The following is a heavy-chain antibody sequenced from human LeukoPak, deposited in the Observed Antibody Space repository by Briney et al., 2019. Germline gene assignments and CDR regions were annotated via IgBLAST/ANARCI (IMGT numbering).Heavy chain of an antibody. CDR3: AKDFGDCSNGVCYGKPFDY. CDR2: ISGSGDTT. CDR1: GFTFSRYA. D-gene: IGHD2-8*01. Sequence: GGSLRLSCAASGFTFSRYAMSWARQAPGKGLEWVSGISGSGDTTYYADPVKGRFTISRDNSKNTLYLQMNSLRAEDTAVYYCAKDFGDCSNGVCYGKPFDYWGRGTLVTASS. J-gene: IGHJ4*02. V-gene: IGHV3-23*01.